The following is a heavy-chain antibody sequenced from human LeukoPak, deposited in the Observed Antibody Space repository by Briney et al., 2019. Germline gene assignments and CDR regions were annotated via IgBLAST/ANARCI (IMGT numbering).Heavy chain of an antibody. CDR2: ISDSSDTK. CDR1: GFAFSSYS. CDR3: VRDQDHLWFVWYF. V-gene: IGHV3-48*01. J-gene: IGHJ4*02. Sequence: GGSLRLSCAASGFAFSSYSMNWVRQAPGNGLEWLAYISDSSDTKYYADSAKGRFTISRDNAKNSLYLQMNSLRPEDTAVYYCVRDQDHLWFVWYFWGQGTLVTVSS. D-gene: IGHD3-10*01.